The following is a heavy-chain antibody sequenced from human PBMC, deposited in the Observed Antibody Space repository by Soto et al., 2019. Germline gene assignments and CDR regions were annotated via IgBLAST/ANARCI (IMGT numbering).Heavy chain of an antibody. CDR1: GFTFSSYG. CDR3: ARGGRPGPFDY. V-gene: IGHV3-33*01. D-gene: IGHD1-26*01. CDR2: IWYDGSNK. J-gene: IGHJ4*02. Sequence: QVQLVESGGGVVQPGRSLRLSCAASGFTFSSYGMHWVRQAPGKGLEWVAVIWYDGSNKYYADSVKGRFTISRDNSKNTLYLQMNSLRAEDTAVYYCARGGRPGPFDYWGQGTLVTVSS.